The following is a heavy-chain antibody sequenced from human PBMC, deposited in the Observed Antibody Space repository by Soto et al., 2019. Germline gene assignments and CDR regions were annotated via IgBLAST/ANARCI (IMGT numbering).Heavy chain of an antibody. Sequence: SQTLSLTCAISGDSVSNIDAVWNWIRQSPSRGLEWLGRTYYRSRWHNEYALSVKSRMTINPDTSRNQFSLQLSSVTPEDTAVDYCARIVGNRWLDYWGQGTLVTVSS. CDR3: ARIVGNRWLDY. D-gene: IGHD3-16*02. J-gene: IGHJ4*02. CDR2: TYYRSRWHN. V-gene: IGHV6-1*01. CDR1: GDSVSNIDAV.